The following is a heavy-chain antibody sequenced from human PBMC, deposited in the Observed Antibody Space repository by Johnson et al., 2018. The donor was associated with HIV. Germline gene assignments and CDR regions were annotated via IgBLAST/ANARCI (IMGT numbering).Heavy chain of an antibody. CDR1: GFTFTNVW. Sequence: VQLLESGGGFVKPGGSLRLSCAASGFTFTNVWMSWVRQAPGKGLEWVAVISNDGSERYYVDSVKGRFTISRDNVNNSVFLLLNSLRVEDTAVYFCARAHLIFPKNAFDIWGQGTMVSVSS. CDR2: ISNDGSER. V-gene: IGHV3-7*04. J-gene: IGHJ3*02. D-gene: IGHD3-3*02. CDR3: ARAHLIFPKNAFDI.